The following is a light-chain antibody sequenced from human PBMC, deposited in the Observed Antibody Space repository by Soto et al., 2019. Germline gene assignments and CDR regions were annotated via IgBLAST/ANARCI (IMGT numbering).Light chain of an antibody. CDR1: ESISNN. J-gene: IGKJ5*01. CDR3: QQRHMWPIT. V-gene: IGKV3D-11*03. CDR2: DAY. Sequence: IVMTQSPAPLSVSPGERATLSCRAGESISNNLAWYQQKPGQAPRLLIYDAYNRATGIPPRFSGSGSGTDFTLTISSLEPEDSAVYYCQQRHMWPITFGQGTRLEIK.